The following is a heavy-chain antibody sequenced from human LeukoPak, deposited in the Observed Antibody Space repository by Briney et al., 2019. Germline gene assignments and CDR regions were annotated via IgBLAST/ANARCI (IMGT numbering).Heavy chain of an antibody. D-gene: IGHD3-10*01. V-gene: IGHV3-23*01. Sequence: GGSLRLSCAASGFTFSSYAMSWVRQAPGKGLEWVSAISGSGGSTYYADSVKGRFTISRDNSKNTLYLQMNSLRAEDTAVYYCAKAAKHYGSGSYRTFDYWGQGTLVTVSS. CDR3: AKAAKHYGSGSYRTFDY. CDR2: ISGSGGST. CDR1: GFTFSSYA. J-gene: IGHJ4*02.